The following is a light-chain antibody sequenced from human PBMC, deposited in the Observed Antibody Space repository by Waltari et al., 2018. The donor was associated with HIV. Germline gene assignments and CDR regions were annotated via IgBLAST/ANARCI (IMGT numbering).Light chain of an antibody. Sequence: EIVLTQSPGTLSLSPGERATLSCMTSQSVNSGYLAWFQQKPGQAPRLLIYGASTRATGIPDRFSASGSGTDFTLTISRLEPEDFAVYYCQQYGTSPRVTFGPGTRVDIK. V-gene: IGKV3-20*01. CDR2: GAS. CDR3: QQYGTSPRVT. CDR1: QSVNSGY. J-gene: IGKJ3*01.